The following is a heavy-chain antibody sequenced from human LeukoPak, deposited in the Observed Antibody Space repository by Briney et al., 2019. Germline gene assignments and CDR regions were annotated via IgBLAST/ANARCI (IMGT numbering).Heavy chain of an antibody. Sequence: ASVKVSCKASGYTFTGYYMHWVRQAPGQGLEWMGWINPNSGGTNYARKFQGRVTMTRDTSISTAYMELSRLRSDDTAVYYCARGSGPYYYYYMDVWGKGTTVTVSS. D-gene: IGHD3-3*01. CDR2: INPNSGGT. CDR3: ARGSGPYYYYYMDV. J-gene: IGHJ6*03. CDR1: GYTFTGYY. V-gene: IGHV1-2*02.